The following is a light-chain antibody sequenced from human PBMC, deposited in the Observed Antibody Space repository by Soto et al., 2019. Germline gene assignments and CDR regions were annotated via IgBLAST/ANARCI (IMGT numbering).Light chain of an antibody. CDR2: KAS. CDR3: QHYNSFPWT. V-gene: IGKV1-5*03. J-gene: IGKJ1*01. CDR1: QSIINW. Sequence: DIQMTQSPSTLSASVGDRVTITCRASQSIINWLGWYQQKPGKAPKLLIYKASSLESGVPSRFSGSGSGTDFTLTINRLQPDDSATYYCQHYNSFPWTFGQGTKVEIK.